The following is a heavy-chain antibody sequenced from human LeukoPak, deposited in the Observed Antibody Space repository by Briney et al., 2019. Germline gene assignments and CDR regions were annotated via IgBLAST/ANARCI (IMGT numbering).Heavy chain of an antibody. V-gene: IGHV4-59*12. CDR1: GGSISGSY. Sequence: SETLSLTCTVSGGSISGSYWSWIRQPPGKGLEWIAYMYNSGSTNYNPSLKSRVTISIDTSKNQFSLKLSSVTAADTAVYYCARVGTTYGYYYYMDVWGKGATVTVSS. D-gene: IGHD1-14*01. J-gene: IGHJ6*03. CDR2: MYNSGST. CDR3: ARVGTTYGYYYYMDV.